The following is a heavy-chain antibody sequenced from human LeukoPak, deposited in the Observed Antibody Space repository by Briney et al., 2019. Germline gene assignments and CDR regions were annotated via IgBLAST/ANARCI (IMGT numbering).Heavy chain of an antibody. CDR3: ASNVDTAMAGGDYYFDY. CDR2: IYSGGST. CDR1: GFTVSSNY. J-gene: IGHJ4*02. V-gene: IGHV3-66*01. D-gene: IGHD5-18*01. Sequence: GGSPRLSCAASGFTVSSNYMSWVRQAPGKGLEWVSVIYSGGSTYYADSVKGRFTISRDNSKDTLYLQMNSLRAEDTAVYYCASNVDTAMAGGDYYFDYWGQGTLVTVSS.